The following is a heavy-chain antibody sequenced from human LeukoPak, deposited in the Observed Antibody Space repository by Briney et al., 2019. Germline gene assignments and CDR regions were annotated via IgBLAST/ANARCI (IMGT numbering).Heavy chain of an antibody. V-gene: IGHV3-13*04. CDR3: VRGGSGWYYFDY. Sequence: PGGSLILSCAASGFTFTNYDMHWVRQVTGKGLEWVSAIGIAGDTYYPGSVRGRFTISRENAKNSLYLQMNSLRDGDTAVYYCVRGGSGWYYFDYWGQGTLVTVSS. D-gene: IGHD6-19*01. J-gene: IGHJ4*02. CDR1: GFTFTNYD. CDR2: IGIAGDT.